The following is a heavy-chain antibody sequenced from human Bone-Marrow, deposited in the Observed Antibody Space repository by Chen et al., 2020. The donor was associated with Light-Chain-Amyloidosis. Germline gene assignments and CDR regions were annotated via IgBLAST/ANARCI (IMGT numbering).Heavy chain of an antibody. J-gene: IGHJ6*03. Sequence: EVPLVESGGGLVKPGGSLRLSCAASGFTFSSYEMNWVRQAPGKGLEWVSYISSSGSTIYYADSVKGRFTISRDNAKNSLYLQMNSLRAEDTAVYYCAKVPPTVTTVIYYYMDVWGKGTTVTVSS. D-gene: IGHD4-17*01. V-gene: IGHV3-48*03. CDR2: ISSSGSTI. CDR1: GFTFSSYE. CDR3: AKVPPTVTTVIYYYMDV.